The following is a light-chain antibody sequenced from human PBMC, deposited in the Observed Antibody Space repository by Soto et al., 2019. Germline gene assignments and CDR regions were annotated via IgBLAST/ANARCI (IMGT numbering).Light chain of an antibody. CDR1: QAIHSY. CDR2: ATS. J-gene: IGKJ3*01. CDR3: QQRET. Sequence: DIQMTQSPSSLSASVGDRVTIPCRASQAIHSYLNWYQQKPGKPPNLLIFATSTLQSGVPSRFSGSGSGTDFTLTISSLQPEDFATYYCQQRETFGPGTKVDIK. V-gene: IGKV1-39*01.